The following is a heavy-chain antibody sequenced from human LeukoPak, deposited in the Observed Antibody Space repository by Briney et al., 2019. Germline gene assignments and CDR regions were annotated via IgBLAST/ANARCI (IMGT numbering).Heavy chain of an antibody. CDR2: INHSGST. D-gene: IGHD3-16*02. CDR3: ASDYYDYVWGSYRHYFDY. J-gene: IGHJ4*02. Sequence: SETLSLTCAVYGGSFSGYYCSWIRQPPGKGLEWIGEINHSGSTNYNPSLKSRVTISVDTSKNQFSLKLSSVTAADTAVYYCASDYYDYVWGSYRHYFDYWGQGTLVTVSS. CDR1: GGSFSGYY. V-gene: IGHV4-34*01.